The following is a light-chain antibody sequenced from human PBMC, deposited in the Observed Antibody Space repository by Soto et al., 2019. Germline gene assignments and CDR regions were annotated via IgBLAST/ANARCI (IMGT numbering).Light chain of an antibody. V-gene: IGKV3D-15*01. J-gene: IGKJ1*01. Sequence: EVVLTQSPGSLSVSPGERATLSCRASQSVGSDLAWYQQKPGQAPRLVIYDIFTRATDVPARFSGSGSGTNFTLAISSLQSEDFAVYFCQQYAYWPETFGQGTKVDI. CDR2: DIF. CDR1: QSVGSD. CDR3: QQYAYWPET.